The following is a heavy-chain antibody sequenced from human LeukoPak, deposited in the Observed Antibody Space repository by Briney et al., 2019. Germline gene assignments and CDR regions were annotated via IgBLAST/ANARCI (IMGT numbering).Heavy chain of an antibody. D-gene: IGHD1-26*01. CDR3: ARLGGGSYRGRYYYYYMDV. V-gene: IGHV4-34*01. Sequence: SETLSLTCAVYGGSFSGYYWSWIRQPPGKGLEWIGEINHSGSTNYNPSLKSRVTISVDTSKNQFSLKLSSVTAADTAVYYCARLGGGSYRGRYYYYYMDVWGKGTTVTVSS. CDR2: INHSGST. CDR1: GGSFSGYY. J-gene: IGHJ6*03.